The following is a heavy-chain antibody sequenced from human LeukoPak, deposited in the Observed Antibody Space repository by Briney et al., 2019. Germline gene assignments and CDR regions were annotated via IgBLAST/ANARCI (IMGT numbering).Heavy chain of an antibody. CDR1: GDILSRYA. CDR2: INAGNGNT. CDR3: ARAALVGGDPRLFYYSYGMDV. J-gene: IGHJ6*02. V-gene: IGHV1-3*01. Sequence: ASVKVSCKASGDILSRYAMNWVRQAPGQRLEWMGWINAGNGNTKYSQKFQRRVTITRDTSASTAYMELSSLRSEDTAVYYCARAALVGGDPRLFYYSYGMDVWGQGTTVTVSS. D-gene: IGHD4-17*01.